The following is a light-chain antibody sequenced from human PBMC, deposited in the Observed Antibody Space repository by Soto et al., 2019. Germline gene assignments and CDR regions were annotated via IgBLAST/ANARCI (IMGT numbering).Light chain of an antibody. CDR1: NGAVTSSYY. V-gene: IGLV7-43*01. Sequence: QAVVTQEPSLTGSPGGTVTLTCASSNGAVTSSYYPNWFQQKPGQAPRALIYSTSDEHSWTPARFSGSLLGGKAALTLSGVQPEDEAEYYCLLYCGDAHRWVFGAGTKLPVL. CDR3: LLYCGDAHRWV. CDR2: STS. J-gene: IGLJ3*02.